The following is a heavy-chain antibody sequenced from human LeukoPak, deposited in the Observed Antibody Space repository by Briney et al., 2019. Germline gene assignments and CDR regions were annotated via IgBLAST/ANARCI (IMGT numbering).Heavy chain of an antibody. D-gene: IGHD2-21*01. V-gene: IGHV3-13*05. CDR3: GREDSIIS. Sequence: GGSLTLSCAPSGLTLSSHDMHWVRQTTEKGREWVSGIVTAGDPYYLDSVKGQFTISRENAKNSLYLQMNSLRAGDTAVYYCGREDSIISWGQGTLVTVSS. CDR2: IVTAGDP. CDR1: GLTLSSHD. J-gene: IGHJ5*02.